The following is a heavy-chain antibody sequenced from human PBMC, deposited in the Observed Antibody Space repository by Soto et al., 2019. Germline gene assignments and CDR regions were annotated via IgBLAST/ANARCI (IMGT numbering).Heavy chain of an antibody. CDR1: GGSISSGGYY. J-gene: IGHJ6*03. Sequence: SETLSLTCTVSGGSISSGGYYWSWIRQHPGKGLEWIGYIYYSGSTYYNPSLKSRVTISVDTSKNQFSLKLSSVTAADTAVYYCARVAIFGVGYYYYMDVWGKGTTVTVSS. D-gene: IGHD3-3*01. CDR2: IYYSGST. CDR3: ARVAIFGVGYYYYMDV. V-gene: IGHV4-31*03.